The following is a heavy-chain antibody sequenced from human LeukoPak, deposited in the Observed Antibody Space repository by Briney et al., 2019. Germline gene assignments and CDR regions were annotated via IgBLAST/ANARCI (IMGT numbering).Heavy chain of an antibody. V-gene: IGHV3-48*03. CDR2: ISSRGSTI. CDR1: VFTFSSYE. Sequence: PGGALRLSCAASVFTFSSYEVNWGREGPGKGLEWMSYISSRGSTISYADSLEGRFTTSRDTARNSLYLHMNSLRAEDTAVYYSARKFRYDDYVSAFDIWGQGTMVTVPS. J-gene: IGHJ3*02. D-gene: IGHD4-17*01. CDR3: ARKFRYDDYVSAFDI.